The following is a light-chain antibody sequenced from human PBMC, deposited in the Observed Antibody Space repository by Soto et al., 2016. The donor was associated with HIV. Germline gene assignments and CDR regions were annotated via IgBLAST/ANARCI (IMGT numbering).Light chain of an antibody. CDR1: DIGSKS. Sequence: SYVLPQPPSVSVAPGKTARTTCGGNDIGSKSVHWYQQKPGQAPVLVVYDDDDRPSGIPERFSGSSSGNTATLTISRVEIGDEADYYCQVWDSSSDHWVFG. V-gene: IGLV3-21*03. CDR2: DDD. J-gene: IGLJ3*02. CDR3: QVWDSSSDHWV.